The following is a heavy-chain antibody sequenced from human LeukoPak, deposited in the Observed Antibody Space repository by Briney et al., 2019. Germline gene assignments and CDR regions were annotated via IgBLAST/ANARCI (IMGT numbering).Heavy chain of an antibody. D-gene: IGHD3-3*01. J-gene: IGHJ4*02. CDR2: ISGSGGST. V-gene: IGHV3-23*01. Sequence: QSGGSLRLSCAASGFTFSSYAMSWVRQAPGKGLEWVSAISGSGGSTYYADSVKGRFTIPRDNSKNTLYLQMNSLRAEDTAVYYCAKNGDFWSGYWGSPYYFDYWGQGTLVTVSS. CDR3: AKNGDFWSGYWGSPYYFDY. CDR1: GFTFSSYA.